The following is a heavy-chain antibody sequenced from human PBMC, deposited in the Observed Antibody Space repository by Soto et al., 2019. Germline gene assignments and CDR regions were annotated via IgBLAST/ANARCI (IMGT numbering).Heavy chain of an antibody. V-gene: IGHV3-23*01. D-gene: IGHD4-17*01. J-gene: IGHJ4*02. CDR3: ARRDYGDYSVDY. Sequence: GGSLRLSCAASGFTFSSYAMSWVRQAPGKGLEWVSAISGSGGSTYYADSVKGRFTISRDNSTSTAYMELRSLRSDDTAVYYCARRDYGDYSVDYWGQGTLVTVSS. CDR2: ISGSGGST. CDR1: GFTFSSYA.